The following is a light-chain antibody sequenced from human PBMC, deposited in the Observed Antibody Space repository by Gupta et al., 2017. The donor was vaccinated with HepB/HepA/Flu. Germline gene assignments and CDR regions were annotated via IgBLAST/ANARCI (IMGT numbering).Light chain of an antibody. CDR1: SSNIDAGYD. V-gene: IGLV1-40*01. CDR2: GNG. J-gene: IGLJ2*01. Sequence: QSLLTPPPSVSGAPGKRVTISCTGSSSNIDAGYDLHWYHQHPARAPKLLTVGNGNRRSGVPARFSCATSCASTSPVLNGRQAEGEADDYYYSSGNSIRGSMVFGGGTKLTVL. CDR3: YSSGNSIRGSMV.